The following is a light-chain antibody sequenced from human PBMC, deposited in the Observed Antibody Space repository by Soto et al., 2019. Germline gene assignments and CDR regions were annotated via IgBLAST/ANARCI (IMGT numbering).Light chain of an antibody. CDR1: RSLLHSNGYNY. CDR2: LGS. V-gene: IGKV2-28*01. CDR3: MQALQTSIT. Sequence: DVVMTQSPLSLPVTPGEPASISCRSSRSLLHSNGYNYLDWYLQKPGQSPQLLIYLGSNRASGVPARFSGSGSGTDFTLKISRVEAEDVGVYYCMQALQTSITFGQGTRLEIK. J-gene: IGKJ5*01.